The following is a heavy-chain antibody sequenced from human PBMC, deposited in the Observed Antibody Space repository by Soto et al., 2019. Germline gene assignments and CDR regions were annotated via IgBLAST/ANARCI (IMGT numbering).Heavy chain of an antibody. J-gene: IGHJ4*02. Sequence: SETLSLTCAVYGGSFSGYYRSWIRQPPGKGLEWIGEINHSGDTNYNPSLKSRVTLSVDTSKNHFSLKLNSVDAADTAVYYCAKYRRTAAEGFTLDYWGRGTLVTVSS. CDR2: INHSGDT. CDR3: AKYRRTAAEGFTLDY. D-gene: IGHD6-13*01. V-gene: IGHV4-34*01. CDR1: GGSFSGYY.